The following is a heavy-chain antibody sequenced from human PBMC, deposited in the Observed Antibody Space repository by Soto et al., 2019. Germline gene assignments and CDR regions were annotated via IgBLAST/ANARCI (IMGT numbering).Heavy chain of an antibody. D-gene: IGHD6-6*01. CDR3: ARSGGPHVSSSQGYYYYYDMDV. J-gene: IGHJ6*04. Sequence: XASLSLPCTVCGGCISSYYWSWIRQPPGKGLEWIGYIYYSGSTNYNPSLKSRVTISRDNAKNSLYLQMDSLRAEDTAVYYCARSGGPHVSSSQGYYYYYDMDVWGKGTKVTSPQ. CDR2: IYYSGST. V-gene: IGHV4-59*12. CDR1: GGCISSYY.